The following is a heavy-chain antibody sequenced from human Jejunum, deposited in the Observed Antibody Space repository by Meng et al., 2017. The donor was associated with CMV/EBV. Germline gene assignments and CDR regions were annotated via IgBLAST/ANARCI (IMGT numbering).Heavy chain of an antibody. D-gene: IGHD2-2*02. Sequence: IRSSSYDWGWVRQPPGKGLEWIGSINYSGTTYYNPSLRSRVTISLDTSRQHFSLPLPSVPTPSPSFYHFSRFCSTTSCYMGSFYYF. V-gene: IGHV4-39*07. CDR2: INYSGTT. J-gene: IGHJ4*01. CDR3: SRFCSTTSCYMGSFYYF. CDR1: IRSSSYD.